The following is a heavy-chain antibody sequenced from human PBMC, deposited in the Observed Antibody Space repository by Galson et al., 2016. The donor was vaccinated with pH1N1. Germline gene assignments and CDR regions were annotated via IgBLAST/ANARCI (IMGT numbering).Heavy chain of an antibody. J-gene: IGHJ4*02. Sequence: ETLSLTCAVSGYSISTGYYWGWIRQPPGKGLAWIGSIYQSGSTDYNPSLKSRVTIAVDPSKNQLSLKLSSVTAADSALYYCARQSAVAGTGKFDYWGQGALVTVSS. CDR2: IYQSGST. V-gene: IGHV4-38-2*01. CDR3: ARQSAVAGTGKFDY. CDR1: GYSISTGYY. D-gene: IGHD6-19*01.